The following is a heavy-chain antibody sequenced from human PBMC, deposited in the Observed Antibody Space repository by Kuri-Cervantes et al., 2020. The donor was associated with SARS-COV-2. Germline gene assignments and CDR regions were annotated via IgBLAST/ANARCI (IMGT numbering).Heavy chain of an antibody. V-gene: IGHV1-69*05. CDR1: GGTFSSYA. J-gene: IGHJ5*02. D-gene: IGHD3-10*01. CDR3: ARDPFGGSGSYYNGNWFDP. CDR2: IIPIFGTA. Sequence: SVKVSCKASGGTFSSYAISWVRQAPGQRLEWMGGIIPIFGTANYAQKFQGRVTITTDESTSTAYMELSSLRSEDTAVYYCARDPFGGSGSYYNGNWFDPWGQGTLVTVSS.